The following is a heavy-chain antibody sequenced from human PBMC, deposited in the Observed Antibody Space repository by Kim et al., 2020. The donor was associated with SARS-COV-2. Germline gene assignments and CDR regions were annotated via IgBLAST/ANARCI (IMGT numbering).Heavy chain of an antibody. CDR2: ISYEGSKK. CDR1: GFNFNNFG. V-gene: IGHV3-30*18. Sequence: GGSPRLSCAASGFNFNNFGFHWVRQAPGKGLEWVAVISYEGSKKKYADSLKGRFIISRDYSKNTVYLELTSLTPEDTAVYYCAKSTVILWFGQFRNDAF. D-gene: IGHD3-10*01. CDR3: AKSTVILWFGQFRNDAF. J-gene: IGHJ3*01.